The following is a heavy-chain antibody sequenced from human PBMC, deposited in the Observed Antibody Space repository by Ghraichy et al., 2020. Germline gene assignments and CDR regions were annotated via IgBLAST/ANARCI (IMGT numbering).Heavy chain of an antibody. CDR3: ARRHYGGAFDY. CDR2: IYTSGST. CDR1: GGSISSYY. V-gene: IGHV4-4*09. D-gene: IGHD4-23*01. Sequence: SETLSLTCTVSGGSISSYYWSWIRQPPGKGLEWIGYIYTSGSTNYNPSLKSRVTISVDTSKNQFSLKLSSVTAADTAVYYCARRHYGGAFDYWGQGTLVTVSS. J-gene: IGHJ4*02.